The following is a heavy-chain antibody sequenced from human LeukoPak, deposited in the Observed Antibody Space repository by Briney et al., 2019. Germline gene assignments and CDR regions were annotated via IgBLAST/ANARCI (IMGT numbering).Heavy chain of an antibody. CDR2: IYYSGST. Sequence: SETLSLTCTVSGGSISSSSYYWGWIRQPPGKGLEWIGSIYYSGSTYYNPSLKSRVTISVDTSKNQFSLKLSSVTAADTAVYYCARDSVGGYFDYWGQGTLVTASS. V-gene: IGHV4-39*07. J-gene: IGHJ4*02. CDR3: ARDSVGGYFDY. D-gene: IGHD3-16*01. CDR1: GGSISSSSYY.